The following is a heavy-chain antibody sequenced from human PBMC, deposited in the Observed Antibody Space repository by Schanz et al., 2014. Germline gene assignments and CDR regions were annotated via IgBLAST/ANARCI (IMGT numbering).Heavy chain of an antibody. V-gene: IGHV3-48*04. Sequence: EVQLVESGGGLVQPGGSLRLSCSASGFTFSSYSMYWVRQAPGKGLEWVSYISRSGGTIYYADTVKGRFTISRDNAKKSLSLRTNRLRAEDTAVYSCAKDGTTVANTVHFYYMDAWGQGTMVTVSS. CDR1: GFTFSSYS. J-gene: IGHJ6*02. CDR3: AKDGTTVANTVHFYYMDA. D-gene: IGHD1-1*01. CDR2: ISRSGGTI.